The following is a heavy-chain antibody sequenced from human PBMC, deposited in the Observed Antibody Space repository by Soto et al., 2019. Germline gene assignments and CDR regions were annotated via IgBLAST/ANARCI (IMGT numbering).Heavy chain of an antibody. D-gene: IGHD3-10*01. CDR2: ISGSGGST. CDR3: AKDRWFGESRDPFDY. CDR1: GFTFSSYA. Sequence: GGSLRLSCAASGFTFSSYAMSWVRQAPGKGLEWVSAISGSGGSTYYADSVKGRITISRDNSKNTLYLQMNSLRAEDTAVYYCAKDRWFGESRDPFDYWGQGTLVTVSS. V-gene: IGHV3-23*01. J-gene: IGHJ4*02.